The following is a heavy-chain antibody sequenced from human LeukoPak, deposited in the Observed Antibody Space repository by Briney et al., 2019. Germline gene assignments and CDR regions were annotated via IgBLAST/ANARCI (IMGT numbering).Heavy chain of an antibody. V-gene: IGHV4-34*01. D-gene: IGHD3-22*01. CDR2: INHSGST. Sequence: PSETLSLTCAVYGGSFSGYYWSWIRQPPGKGLEWIGEINHSGSTYYNPSLKSRVTISVDTSKNQFSLKLSSVTAADTAVYYCARLGYYYDSTPFDYWGQGTLVTVSS. J-gene: IGHJ4*02. CDR3: ARLGYYYDSTPFDY. CDR1: GGSFSGYY.